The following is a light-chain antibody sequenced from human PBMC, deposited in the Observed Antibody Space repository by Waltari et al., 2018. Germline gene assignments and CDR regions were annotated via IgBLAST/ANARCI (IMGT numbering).Light chain of an antibody. CDR2: GAS. V-gene: IGKV3-20*01. J-gene: IGKJ2*01. Sequence: EIVLTQSPGTLSLSPGERATLSCRASQRVSSGSLAWYQQKPGQAPRLLISGASSRATVIPDRFSGTWSGTDFTLTINGLEPEDFAVYFCQQYSDSPRMYTFGQGTKLEF. CDR3: QQYSDSPRMYT. CDR1: QRVSSGS.